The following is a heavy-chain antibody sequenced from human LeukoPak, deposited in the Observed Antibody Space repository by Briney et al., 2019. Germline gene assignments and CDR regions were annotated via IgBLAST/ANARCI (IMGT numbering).Heavy chain of an antibody. V-gene: IGHV1-69*05. CDR3: ARDTPYYDSSGYPY. CDR1: GGTFSSYA. D-gene: IGHD3-22*01. CDR2: IIPIFGTA. J-gene: IGHJ4*02. Sequence: SVKVSCKASGGTFSSYAISWVRQAPGQGLEWMGRIIPIFGTANYAQKFQGRVTITTDESTSTAYMVLSSLRSEDTTVYYCARDTPYYDSSGYPYWGQGTLVTVSS.